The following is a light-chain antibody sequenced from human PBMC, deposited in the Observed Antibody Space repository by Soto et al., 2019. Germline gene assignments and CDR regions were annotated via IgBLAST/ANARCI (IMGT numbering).Light chain of an antibody. Sequence: EIVLTQSPGTLSLSPGERATLSCRASQSVSSSYLAWYQQKPGQAPRLLIYGASTRATGFPARFSGSGSGTEFTLTISSLQSEDFAVYYCQQYNNWPPTWTFGQGTKVEIK. CDR2: GAS. J-gene: IGKJ1*01. CDR1: QSVSSSY. CDR3: QQYNNWPPTWT. V-gene: IGKV3-15*01.